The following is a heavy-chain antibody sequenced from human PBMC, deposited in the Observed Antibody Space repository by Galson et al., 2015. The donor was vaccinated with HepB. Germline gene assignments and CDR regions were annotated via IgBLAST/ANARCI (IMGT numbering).Heavy chain of an antibody. CDR1: GFTFDDYG. J-gene: IGHJ6*02. CDR2: INWNGGST. CDR3: ARDISGYDQGASYYYYGMDV. Sequence: SLRLSCAASGFTFDDYGMSWVRQAPGKGLEWVSGINWNGGSTGYADSVKGRFTISRDNAKNSLYLQMNSLRAEDTALYYCARDISGYDQGASYYYYGMDVWGQGTTVTVSS. V-gene: IGHV3-20*04. D-gene: IGHD5-12*01.